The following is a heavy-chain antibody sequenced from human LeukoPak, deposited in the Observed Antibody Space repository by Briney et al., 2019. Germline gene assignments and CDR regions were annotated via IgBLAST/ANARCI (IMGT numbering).Heavy chain of an antibody. V-gene: IGHV4-4*07. CDR2: IYTSGST. Sequence: SETLSLTCTVSGGSISSYYWSWIRQPPGKGLEWIWRIYTSGSTNYNPSLKSRVTMSVGTSKDQFSLKLSSVTAADTAVYYCARDPSSFFDYWGQGTLVTVSS. CDR3: ARDPSSFFDY. J-gene: IGHJ4*02. CDR1: GGSISSYY. D-gene: IGHD6-13*01.